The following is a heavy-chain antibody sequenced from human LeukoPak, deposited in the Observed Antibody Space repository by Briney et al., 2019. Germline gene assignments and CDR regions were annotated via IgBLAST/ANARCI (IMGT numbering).Heavy chain of an antibody. D-gene: IGHD5-18*01. J-gene: IGHJ4*02. CDR3: ASDLNDYCATTNCFTATDVDTTVVDN. V-gene: IGHV1-2*02. Sequence: EASVKVSCKTSGYTFSDYYMHWVRQAPGQGLEWMGWINPNSGVTIYAQRFQGRVTLTRDTSISTAYMELKSLRSDDTAVYYCASDLNDYCATTNCFTATDVDTTVVDNWGQGTLVTVSS. CDR2: INPNSGVT. CDR1: GYTFSDYY.